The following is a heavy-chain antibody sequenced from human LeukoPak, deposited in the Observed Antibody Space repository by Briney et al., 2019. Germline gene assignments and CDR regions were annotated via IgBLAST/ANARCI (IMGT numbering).Heavy chain of an antibody. V-gene: IGHV3-64*01. CDR3: AKGGEVKKPCSSTSCYEPGDY. D-gene: IGHD2-2*01. CDR2: ISSNGGST. J-gene: IGHJ4*02. Sequence: GGSLRLSCAAPGFTLSSYAMHWVRQAPGKGLEYVSAISSNGGSTYYANSVKGRFTISRDNSKNTLYLQMGSLRAEDMAVYYCAKGGEVKKPCSSTSCYEPGDYWGQGTLVTVSS. CDR1: GFTLSSYA.